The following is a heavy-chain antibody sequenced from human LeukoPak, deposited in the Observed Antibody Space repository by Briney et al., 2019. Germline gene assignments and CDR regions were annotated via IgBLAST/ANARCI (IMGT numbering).Heavy chain of an antibody. CDR1: GYSISSGYY. CDR2: IYHSGST. J-gene: IGHJ5*02. Sequence: SETLSLTCAVSGYSISSGYYWGWIRRPPGKGLEWIGSIYHSGSTYYNPSLKSRVTISVDTSKNQFSLKLSSVTAADTAVYYCARTPDANWFDPWGQGTLVTVSS. CDR3: ARTPDANWFDP. V-gene: IGHV4-38-2*01.